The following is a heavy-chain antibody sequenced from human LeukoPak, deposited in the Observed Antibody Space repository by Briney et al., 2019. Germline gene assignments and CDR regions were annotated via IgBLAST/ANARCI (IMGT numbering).Heavy chain of an antibody. Sequence: GESLQISCQGSGYSFTSYWIGWVRQMPGKGLEWMGIIYPGDSDTRYSPSFQGQVTISADKSISTAYLQWSSLKASDTAMYYCARGFGYCSSTSCDIFDYWGQGTLVTVSS. CDR2: IYPGDSDT. V-gene: IGHV5-51*01. J-gene: IGHJ4*02. D-gene: IGHD2-2*02. CDR1: GYSFTSYW. CDR3: ARGFGYCSSTSCDIFDY.